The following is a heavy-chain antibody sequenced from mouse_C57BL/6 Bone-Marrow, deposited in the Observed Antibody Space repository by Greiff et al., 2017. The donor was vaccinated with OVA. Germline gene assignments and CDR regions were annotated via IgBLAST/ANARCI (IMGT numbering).Heavy chain of an antibody. CDR2: IDPETGGT. CDR1: GYTFTDYE. Sequence: QVQLKESGAELVRPGASVTLSCKASGYTFTDYEMHWVKQTPVHGLEWIGAIDPETGGTAYNQKFKGKAILTADKSSSTAYMELRSLTSEDSAVYYCTRWLLWAMDYWGQGTSVTVSS. D-gene: IGHD1-1*02. V-gene: IGHV1-15*01. CDR3: TRWLLWAMDY. J-gene: IGHJ4*01.